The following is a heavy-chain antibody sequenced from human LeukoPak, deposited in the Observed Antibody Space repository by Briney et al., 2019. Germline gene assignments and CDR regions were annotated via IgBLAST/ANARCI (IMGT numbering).Heavy chain of an antibody. Sequence: GGSLRLSCAASGFTFSSYAMSWVRQAPGKGLERVASIKQDGGETFYVDSVKGRFTISRDNAKNSLYLQMNSLRAEDTAVYYCTREDHSNYNYWGQGTLVTVSS. CDR2: IKQDGGET. CDR1: GFTFSSYA. V-gene: IGHV3-7*01. J-gene: IGHJ4*02. D-gene: IGHD4-11*01. CDR3: TREDHSNYNY.